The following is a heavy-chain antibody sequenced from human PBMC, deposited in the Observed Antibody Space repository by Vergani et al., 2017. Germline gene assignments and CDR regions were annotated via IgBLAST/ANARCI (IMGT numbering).Heavy chain of an antibody. CDR2: FSDGGETK. CDR3: GRKQSPASLMDKPIDI. Sequence: QVQLVASGGGLVRPGGSLRLSCAASGFIFSDYYMTWIRQTLGKGLEWLAHFSDGGETKMYAESLKGRFTVSRDNTKNLLILQMKTLKVDDTATYYCGRKQSPASLMDKPIDIWGQGTLVTVSS. V-gene: IGHV3-11*01. J-gene: IGHJ5*02. D-gene: IGHD1/OR15-1a*01. CDR1: GFIFSDYY.